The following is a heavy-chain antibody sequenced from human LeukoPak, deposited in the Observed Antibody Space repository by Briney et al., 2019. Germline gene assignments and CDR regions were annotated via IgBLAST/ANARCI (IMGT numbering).Heavy chain of an antibody. Sequence: QPGGSLRLSCAASGFTFSSYGMHWVRQAPGKGLEWVAVISYDGSNKYYADSVKGRFTISRDNSKNTLYLQMNSLRAEDTAVYYCAKDLRAYSGSLNWFDPWGQGTLVTVSS. D-gene: IGHD1-26*01. V-gene: IGHV3-30*18. CDR1: GFTFSSYG. CDR3: AKDLRAYSGSLNWFDP. CDR2: ISYDGSNK. J-gene: IGHJ5*02.